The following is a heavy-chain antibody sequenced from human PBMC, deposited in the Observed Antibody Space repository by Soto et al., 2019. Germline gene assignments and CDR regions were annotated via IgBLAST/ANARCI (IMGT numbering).Heavy chain of an antibody. CDR2: IYYSGST. V-gene: IGHV4-59*01. CDR1: GGSISSYY. CDR3: ARWYYYDSSGYAFDY. D-gene: IGHD3-22*01. Sequence: SETLSVTCTVSGGSISSYYWSWIRQPPGKGLEWIGYIYYSGSTNYNPSLKSQVTISVDTSKNQFSLKLSSVTAADTAVYYCARWYYYDSSGYAFDYWGQGTLVTVSS. J-gene: IGHJ4*02.